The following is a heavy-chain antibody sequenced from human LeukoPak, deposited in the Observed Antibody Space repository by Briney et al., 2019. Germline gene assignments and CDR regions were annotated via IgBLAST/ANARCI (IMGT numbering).Heavy chain of an antibody. V-gene: IGHV1-69*13. CDR3: ARPLDVDTAMVRLDY. CDR2: IIPIFGTA. Sequence: SVKVSCKASGGTFSSYAISWVRQAPGQGLEWMGGIIPIFGTANYAQKFQGRVTITADESTSTAYMEPSSLRSEDTAVYYCARPLDVDTAMVRLDYWGQGTLVTVSS. D-gene: IGHD5-18*01. CDR1: GGTFSSYA. J-gene: IGHJ4*02.